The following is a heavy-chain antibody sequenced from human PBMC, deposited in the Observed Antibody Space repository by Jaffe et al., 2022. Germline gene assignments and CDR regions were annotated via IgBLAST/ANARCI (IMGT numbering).Heavy chain of an antibody. CDR2: INAGNGNT. D-gene: IGHD2-15*01. J-gene: IGHJ4*02. V-gene: IGHV1-3*01. CDR3: ARDKCSGGSCYFDY. CDR1: GYTFTSYA. Sequence: QVQLVQSGAEVKKPGASVKVSCKASGYTFTSYAMHWVRQAPGQRLEWMGWINAGNGNTKYSQKFQGRVTITRDTSASTAYMELSSLRSEDTAVYYCARDKCSGGSCYFDYWGQGTLVTVSS.